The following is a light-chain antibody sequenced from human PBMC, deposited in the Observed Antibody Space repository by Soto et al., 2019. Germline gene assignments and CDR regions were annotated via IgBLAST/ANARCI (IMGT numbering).Light chain of an antibody. Sequence: EIVLTQSPATLSLSPGERATLSCRASQSVGDYLAWYQRKPGQPPRLLIYDASKRATGIPARFSGSGSGTAFTLTISSLAPEDFAHYYCQPRLKLVTFGGGTEVEIK. J-gene: IGKJ4*01. CDR1: QSVGDY. V-gene: IGKV3-11*01. CDR3: QPRLKLVT. CDR2: DAS.